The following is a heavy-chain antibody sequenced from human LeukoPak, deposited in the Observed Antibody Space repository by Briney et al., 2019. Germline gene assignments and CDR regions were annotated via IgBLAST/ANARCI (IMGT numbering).Heavy chain of an antibody. Sequence: SDTLSLTCTVSGGSISSYYWSWIRQPPGKGLEWIGYIYYSGSTNYNPSLKSRVTISVDTSKNQFSLKLGSVTAADTAVYYCAAGDTAMVFGYWGQGTLVTVSS. CDR3: AAGDTAMVFGY. D-gene: IGHD5-18*01. CDR1: GGSISSYY. J-gene: IGHJ4*02. V-gene: IGHV4-59*08. CDR2: IYYSGST.